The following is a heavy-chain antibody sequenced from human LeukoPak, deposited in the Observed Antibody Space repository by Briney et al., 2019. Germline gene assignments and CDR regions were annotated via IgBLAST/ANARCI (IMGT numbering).Heavy chain of an antibody. CDR2: INPNSGGT. CDR1: GYTFTGYY. CDR3: AGVSDYTMGGGAFDI. D-gene: IGHD4-11*01. J-gene: IGHJ3*02. V-gene: IGHV1-2*02. Sequence: ASVKVSCKASGYTFTGYYMHWVRQAPGQGLEWMGWINPNSGGTNYAQKFQGRVTMTRDTSISTAHMELSRLRSDDTAVYYCAGVSDYTMGGGAFDIWGQGTMVTVSS.